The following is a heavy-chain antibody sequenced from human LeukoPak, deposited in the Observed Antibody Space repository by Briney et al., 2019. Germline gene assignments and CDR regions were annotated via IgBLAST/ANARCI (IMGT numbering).Heavy chain of an antibody. V-gene: IGHV3-23*01. J-gene: IGHJ3*02. CDR2: ISGSGGST. CDR3: AKGGGPYYYDSSGYYIDAFDI. CDR1: GFTFSSYE. Sequence: GGSLRLSCAASGFTFSSYEMSWVRQAPGKGLEWVSAISGSGGSTYYADSVKGRFTISRDNSKNTLYLQMNSLRAEDTAVYYCAKGGGPYYYDSSGYYIDAFDIWGQGTMVTVSS. D-gene: IGHD3-22*01.